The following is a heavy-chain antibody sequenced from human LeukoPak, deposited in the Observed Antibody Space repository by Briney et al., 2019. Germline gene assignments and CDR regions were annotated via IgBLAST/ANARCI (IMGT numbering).Heavy chain of an antibody. CDR3: ASFPGAYYYYYMDV. CDR1: GFTFSSYW. V-gene: IGHV3-7*01. J-gene: IGHJ6*03. Sequence: PGGSLRLSCAASGFTFSSYWMSWVRQAPGKGLEWVANIKQDGSEKYYVDSVKGRFTISRDNAKNSLYLQMNSLRAEDTAVYYCASFPGAYYYYYMDVWGKGTTVTVS. CDR2: IKQDGSEK. D-gene: IGHD1-26*01.